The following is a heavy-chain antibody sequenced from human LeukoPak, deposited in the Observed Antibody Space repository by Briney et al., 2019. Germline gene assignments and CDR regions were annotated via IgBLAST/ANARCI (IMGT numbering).Heavy chain of an antibody. D-gene: IGHD3-3*01. Sequence: GASVKVSCKRSGYSFSNCGISWVRQAPGRGIEWVGWISTYNGNTNYTQKFQGRVTMTTDTSTSTAYMELRSLRFDDTAVYYCERVFTIFGVVITYYMDVWGKGTTVTVSS. V-gene: IGHV1-18*01. J-gene: IGHJ6*03. CDR2: ISTYNGNT. CDR3: ERVFTIFGVVITYYMDV. CDR1: GYSFSNCG.